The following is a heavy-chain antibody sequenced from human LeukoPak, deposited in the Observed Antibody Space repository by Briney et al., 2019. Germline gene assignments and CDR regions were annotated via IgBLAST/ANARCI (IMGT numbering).Heavy chain of an antibody. J-gene: IGHJ5*02. CDR1: GFTFSSYW. V-gene: IGHV3-74*01. Sequence: PGGSLRLSCAASGFTFSSYWMHWVRQAPGKGLVWVSRINSDGSSTSYADSVKGRFTISRDNAKNSLYLQMNSLRAEDTAVYYCARDGPYYDYVWGSYEGWFDPWGQGTLVTVSS. CDR2: INSDGSST. CDR3: ARDGPYYDYVWGSYEGWFDP. D-gene: IGHD3-16*01.